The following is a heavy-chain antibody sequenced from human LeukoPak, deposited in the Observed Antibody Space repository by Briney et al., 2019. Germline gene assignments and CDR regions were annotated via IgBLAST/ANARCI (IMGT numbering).Heavy chain of an antibody. CDR2: ISGSGGST. Sequence: GGSLRLSCAASGFSFSSYAMSWVRQAPGKGLEWVSAISGSGGSTYYADSVKGRFTISRDNSKNTLYLQMNSLRAEDTAVYYCARLYGSGSYGEFDYWGQGTLVTVSS. CDR3: ARLYGSGSYGEFDY. D-gene: IGHD3-10*01. CDR1: GFSFSSYA. V-gene: IGHV3-23*01. J-gene: IGHJ4*02.